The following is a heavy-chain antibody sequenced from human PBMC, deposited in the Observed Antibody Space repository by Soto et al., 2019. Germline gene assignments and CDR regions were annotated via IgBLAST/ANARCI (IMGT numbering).Heavy chain of an antibody. V-gene: IGHV3-21*01. CDR3: ARGRGQVFFDY. CDR1: GFTFSSYS. D-gene: IGHD3-10*01. J-gene: IGHJ4*02. Sequence: GGSLRLSCAASGFTFSSYSMNWVRQAPGKGLEWVSSISSSSSYIYYADSVKGRFTISRDNAKNSLYLQMNSLRAEDTAVYYCARGRGQVFFDYWGQGTLVTVSS. CDR2: ISSSSSYI.